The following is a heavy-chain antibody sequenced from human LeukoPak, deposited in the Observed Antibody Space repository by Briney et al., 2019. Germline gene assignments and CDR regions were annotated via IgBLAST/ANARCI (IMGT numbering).Heavy chain of an antibody. J-gene: IGHJ2*01. CDR3: ARSPNYWYFDL. Sequence: GASLRLSCAASGFTFSNYAMSWVRQAPGKGLEWVAVISYDGSNKYYADSVKGRFTISRDNSKNTLYLQMNSLRAEDTAVYYCARSPNYWYFDLWGRGTLVTVSS. V-gene: IGHV3-30*03. CDR1: GFTFSNYA. CDR2: ISYDGSNK.